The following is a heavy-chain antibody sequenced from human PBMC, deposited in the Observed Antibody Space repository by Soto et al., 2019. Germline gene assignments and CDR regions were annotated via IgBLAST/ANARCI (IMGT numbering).Heavy chain of an antibody. V-gene: IGHV4-31*03. CDR1: GGSISSGGYY. CDR3: ARVYCSSTSCYSFDY. CDR2: IYYSGST. Sequence: PSETLSLTCTVSGGSISSGGYYWSWIRQHPGKGLEWIGYIYYSGSTYYNPSLKSRVTISVDTSKNQFSLKLSSVTAADTAVYYCARVYCSSTSCYSFDYWGQGTLATVS. D-gene: IGHD2-2*02. J-gene: IGHJ4*02.